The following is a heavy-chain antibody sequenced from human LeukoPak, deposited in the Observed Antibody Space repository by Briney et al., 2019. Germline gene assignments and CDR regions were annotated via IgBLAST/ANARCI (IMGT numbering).Heavy chain of an antibody. CDR3: ARDPSKIRGVKAFDY. Sequence: SVTVSCKASGDTFSTYSFSWVRQAPGQGLEWMGGIMPIFDTSNYAQKFQGRVTITADESTSTAYMELRSLTSEDTAVYYCARDPSKIRGVKAFDYWGQGTLVTVSS. D-gene: IGHD3-10*01. J-gene: IGHJ4*02. CDR1: GDTFSTYS. CDR2: IMPIFDTS. V-gene: IGHV1-69*13.